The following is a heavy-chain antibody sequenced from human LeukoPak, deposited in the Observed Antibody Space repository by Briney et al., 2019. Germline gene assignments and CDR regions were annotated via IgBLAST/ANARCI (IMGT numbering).Heavy chain of an antibody. CDR1: GGSFSGYY. CDR2: INHSGST. D-gene: IGHD3-9*01. CDR3: ARGLTNYYFYALDV. J-gene: IGHJ6*02. Sequence: PSETLSLTCAVYGGSFSGYYRSWIRQPPGKGLEWIGEINHSGSTNYNPSLKSRVTISVDTSKNQFSLKLSSVTAADTAVYYCARGLTNYYFYALDVWGQGTTVTVSS. V-gene: IGHV4-34*01.